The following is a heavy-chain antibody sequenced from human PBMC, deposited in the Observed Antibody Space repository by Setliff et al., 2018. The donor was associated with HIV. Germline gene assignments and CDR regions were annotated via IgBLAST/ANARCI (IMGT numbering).Heavy chain of an antibody. V-gene: IGHV4-4*08. J-gene: IGHJ4*02. CDR1: GDSISGYY. CDR2: IYTSGNT. D-gene: IGHD3-16*02. Sequence: SETRSLTCTVSGDSISGYYWSWSRQPPGKGLEWIGYIYTSGNTNYNPSLKSRVTISVDTSKNQFSLKVRSVTAADTAVYSCARVRSGAYVWGSYPDYWGQGTLVTVSS. CDR3: ARVRSGAYVWGSYPDY.